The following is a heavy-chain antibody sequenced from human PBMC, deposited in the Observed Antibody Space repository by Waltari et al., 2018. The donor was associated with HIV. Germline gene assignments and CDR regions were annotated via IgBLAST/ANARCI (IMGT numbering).Heavy chain of an antibody. CDR2: ISGSVGIT. J-gene: IGHJ3*02. D-gene: IGHD3-10*01. CDR1: GFTFSSYA. V-gene: IGHV3-23*01. CDR3: ATPVLPKTDGTFDI. Sequence: EVQLLESGGGLVQPGGSLRLSCVASGFTFSSYAMSLVRQAPGKGLEWVSTISGSVGITYYADSVKGRFTISRDNPKNTLYLQMKSLRAEDTAVYYCATPVLPKTDGTFDIWGHGTMVTVSS.